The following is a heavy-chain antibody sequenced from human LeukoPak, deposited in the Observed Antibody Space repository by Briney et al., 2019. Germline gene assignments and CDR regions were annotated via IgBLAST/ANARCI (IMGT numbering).Heavy chain of an antibody. D-gene: IGHD2-15*01. Sequence: GGSLRLPCAASGFTFSSYEMNWARQAPGKGLEWVSYISSSGSTIYYADSVKGRFTISRDNAKNSLYLQMNSLRAEDTAVYYCARGYCSGGSCYPIFAFDIWGQGTMVTVSS. V-gene: IGHV3-48*03. CDR1: GFTFSSYE. CDR3: ARGYCSGGSCYPIFAFDI. J-gene: IGHJ3*02. CDR2: ISSSGSTI.